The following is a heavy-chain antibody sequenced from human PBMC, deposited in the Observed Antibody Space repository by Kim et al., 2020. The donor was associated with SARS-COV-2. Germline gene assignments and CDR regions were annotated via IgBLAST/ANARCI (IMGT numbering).Heavy chain of an antibody. D-gene: IGHD3-22*01. CDR3: ARDLAWGYYDSSGYWQPFDY. CDR2: ISAYNGNT. CDR1: GYTFTSYG. V-gene: IGHV1-18*01. Sequence: ASVKVSCKASGYTFTSYGISWVRQAPGQGLEWMGWISAYNGNTNYAQKLQGRVTMTTDTSTSTAYMELRSLRSDDTAVYYCARDLAWGYYDSSGYWQPFDYWGQGTLVTVSS. J-gene: IGHJ4*02.